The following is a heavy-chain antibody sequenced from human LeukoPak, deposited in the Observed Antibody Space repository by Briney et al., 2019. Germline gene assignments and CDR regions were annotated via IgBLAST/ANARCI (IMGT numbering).Heavy chain of an antibody. CDR3: ARQGRGVYCSGGSCYSFDP. J-gene: IGHJ5*02. V-gene: IGHV5-10-1*01. CDR2: IDPSDSYT. Sequence: GASLQISCKGSGYSFTSYWISWVRQMPGKGLEWMGRIDPSDSYTNYSPSFQGHVTISADKSISTAYLQWSSLKASDTAMYYCARQGRGVYCSGGSCYSFDPWGQGTLVTVSS. D-gene: IGHD2-15*01. CDR1: GYSFTSYW.